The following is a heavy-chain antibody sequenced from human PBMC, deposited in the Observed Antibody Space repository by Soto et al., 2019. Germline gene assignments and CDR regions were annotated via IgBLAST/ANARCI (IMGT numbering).Heavy chain of an antibody. Sequence: SVKVSCNASGGTFSSYAISWVRQAPGQGLEWMRGIIPIFGTANYAQKFQGRVTITADESTSTAYMELSSLRSKDTAVYYCAEHGRSSIAAGDFSWFDPWG. V-gene: IGHV1-69*13. D-gene: IGHD6-6*01. CDR3: AEHGRSSIAAGDFSWFDP. CDR1: GGTFSSYA. J-gene: IGHJ5*02. CDR2: IIPIFGTA.